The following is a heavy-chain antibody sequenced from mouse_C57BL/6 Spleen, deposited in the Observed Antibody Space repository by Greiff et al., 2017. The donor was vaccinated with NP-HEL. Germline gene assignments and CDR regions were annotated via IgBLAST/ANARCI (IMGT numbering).Heavy chain of an antibody. D-gene: IGHD2-5*01. V-gene: IGHV1-82*01. Sequence: QVQLQQSGPELVKPGASVKISCKASGYAFSSSWMNWVKQRPGKGLEWIGRIYPGDGDTNYNGKFKGKATLTADKSSSTAYMQRSSLTSEDSAVYFCARTYYRNYYYFDYWGQGTTLTVSS. CDR2: IYPGDGDT. CDR1: GYAFSSSW. CDR3: ARTYYRNYYYFDY. J-gene: IGHJ2*01.